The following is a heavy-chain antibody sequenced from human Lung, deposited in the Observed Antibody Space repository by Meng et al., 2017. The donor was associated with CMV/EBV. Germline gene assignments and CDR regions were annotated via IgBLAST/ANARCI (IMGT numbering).Heavy chain of an antibody. V-gene: IGHV1-2*06. Sequence: SVNVSRKASVHSFIDYEKHWVRRAPGDGLEWTGRVYSYGGGTNYAQQFRGRVTMTRDTSTDNAYMELSRLTSDDTAVYYCARDGSLNGPNYYYYNGVDVWGIGTXVTVGS. CDR3: ARDGSLNGPNYYYYNGVDV. J-gene: IGHJ6*04. D-gene: IGHD2-2*03. CDR1: VHSFIDYE. CDR2: VYSYGGGT.